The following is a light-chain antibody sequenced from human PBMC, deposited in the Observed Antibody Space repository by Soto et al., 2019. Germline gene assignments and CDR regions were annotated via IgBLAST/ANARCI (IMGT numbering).Light chain of an antibody. CDR3: QQYNSYPWT. Sequence: DIQMTQFPSTLCASVGDRVTITCRPSQSISSWLAWYQQKPGKAPKLLIYKASTLKSGVPSRFSGSGSGTEFTLRISSLQPDDFATYYCQQYNSYPWTFGQGTKVDIK. CDR2: KAS. V-gene: IGKV1-5*03. CDR1: QSISSW. J-gene: IGKJ1*01.